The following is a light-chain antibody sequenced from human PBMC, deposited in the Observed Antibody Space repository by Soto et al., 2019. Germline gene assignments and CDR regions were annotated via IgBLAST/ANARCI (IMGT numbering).Light chain of an antibody. J-gene: IGKJ1*01. CDR1: QSVSSY. CDR3: QQYNNWPPTWT. V-gene: IGKV3-15*01. CDR2: AAS. Sequence: EIVLTQYPATLSLSPGERATLSCRASQSVSSYLAWYQQKPGQAPRLLIYAASTRATGIPARFSGSGSGTEFTLTISSLQSEDFAVYYCQQYNNWPPTWTFGQGTKVDNK.